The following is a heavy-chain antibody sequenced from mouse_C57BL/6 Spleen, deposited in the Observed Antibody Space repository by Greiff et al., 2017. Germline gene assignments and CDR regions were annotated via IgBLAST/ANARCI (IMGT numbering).Heavy chain of an antibody. CDR2: IDPSDSET. D-gene: IGHD3-2*02. CDR1: GYTFTSYW. CDR3: AREGGLRLLIDY. Sequence: QVQLQQPGAELVRPGSSVKLSCKASGYTFTSYWMHWVKQRPIQGLEWIGNIDPSDSETHYNQKFKDKATLTVDKSSSTAYMQLSSLTSEDSAGYYCAREGGLRLLIDYGGQGTTLTVSS. J-gene: IGHJ2*01. V-gene: IGHV1-52*01.